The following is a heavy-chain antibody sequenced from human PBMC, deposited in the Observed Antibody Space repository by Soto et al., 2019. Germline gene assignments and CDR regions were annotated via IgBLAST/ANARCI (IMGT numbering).Heavy chain of an antibody. Sequence: EASVKVSCKASGGTFSSYTISWVRQAPGQGLEWMGRIIPILGIANYAQKFQGRVTITADKSTSTAYMELSSLRSEDTAVYYCASGLKLRYFDWSLDYWGQGTLVTVSS. CDR2: IIPILGIA. CDR1: GGTFSSYT. V-gene: IGHV1-69*02. J-gene: IGHJ4*02. D-gene: IGHD3-9*01. CDR3: ASGLKLRYFDWSLDY.